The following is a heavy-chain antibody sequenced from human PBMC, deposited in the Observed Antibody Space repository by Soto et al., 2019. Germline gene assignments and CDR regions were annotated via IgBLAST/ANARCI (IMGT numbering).Heavy chain of an antibody. J-gene: IGHJ4*02. CDR3: AVSGYNFPADY. V-gene: IGHV4-30-4*01. CDR2: VSNRGGT. D-gene: IGHD5-12*01. CDR1: SGSISAGDYY. Sequence: QVQLQESGPGLAKPSQTLSLTCTVSSGSISAGDYYWSWIRQPPGKGLEWIGYVSNRGGTYYNPSLKSRLTMSLDTSKNPFSLKLNSMTAADTAVYYCAVSGYNFPADYWGPGTLVTVSS.